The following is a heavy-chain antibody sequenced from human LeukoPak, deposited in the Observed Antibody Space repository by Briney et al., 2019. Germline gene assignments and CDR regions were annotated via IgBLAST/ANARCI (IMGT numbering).Heavy chain of an antibody. D-gene: IGHD2-15*01. V-gene: IGHV4-39*07. Sequence: PSETLSLTCTLSVDSISISSSYWGWIRQPPREGLEWIESIYYSGSTYCNTALKSRFTMSVGTSKNQFSLRLNSVTAADTAVYYCARGGRAGLSGYCSGGSCYSSVIWGQGTMVTVSS. CDR1: VDSISISSSY. CDR3: ARGGRAGLSGYCSGGSCYSSVI. CDR2: IYYSGST. J-gene: IGHJ3*02.